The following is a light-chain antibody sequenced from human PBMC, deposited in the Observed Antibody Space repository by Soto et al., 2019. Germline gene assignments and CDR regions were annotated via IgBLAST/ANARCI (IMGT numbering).Light chain of an antibody. CDR1: QSISTW. V-gene: IGKV1-5*01. J-gene: IGKJ1*01. Sequence: DIQMTQSPSTLSASVGDRVTITCRASQSISTWLAWYQQKPGNAPKLLIFDASNLESGVPSRFSGSGSGTEFTLTIDRLQPDDFATYYCQQYNSDSRTFGQGTELDI. CDR2: DAS. CDR3: QQYNSDSRT.